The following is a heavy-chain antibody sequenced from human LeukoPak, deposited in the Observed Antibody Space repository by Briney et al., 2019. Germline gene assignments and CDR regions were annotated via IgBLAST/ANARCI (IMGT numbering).Heavy chain of an antibody. Sequence: PGGSLRLSCVASGFTFSDYYMSWIRQAPGKGLEWVSYISSSSSYTNYADSVKGRFTISRDNAKNSLYLQMNSLRAEDTAVYYCARDRLGYYDSDYWGQGTLVTISS. D-gene: IGHD3-22*01. CDR2: ISSSSSYT. CDR3: ARDRLGYYDSDY. V-gene: IGHV3-11*05. CDR1: GFTFSDYY. J-gene: IGHJ4*02.